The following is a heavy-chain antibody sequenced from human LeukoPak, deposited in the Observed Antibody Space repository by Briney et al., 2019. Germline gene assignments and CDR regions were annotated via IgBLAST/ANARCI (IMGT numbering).Heavy chain of an antibody. Sequence: GGSLRLSCAASGSTFTTYWMSWVRQAPGKGLEWVANIKQDGSETFYVDSVKGRFTISRDNSKNTLYLQMNSLRAEDTAVYYCATCGYSPYYFDYWGQGTLVTVSS. J-gene: IGHJ4*02. CDR3: ATCGYSPYYFDY. CDR2: IKQDGSET. V-gene: IGHV3-7*03. D-gene: IGHD5-18*01. CDR1: GSTFTTYW.